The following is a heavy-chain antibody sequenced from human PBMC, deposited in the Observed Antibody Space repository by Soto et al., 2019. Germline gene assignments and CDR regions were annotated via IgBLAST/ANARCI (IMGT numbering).Heavy chain of an antibody. CDR2: ISYSGNT. Sequence: SETLSLTCTVSGGSISSSYWTWIRQPPGKRLEWIAYISYSGNTNYNPSLKSRLTISGDRSKNQFSLKLTSVTAADTAVYYCASQNYGDSDYWGQGTLVTVSS. V-gene: IGHV4-59*01. D-gene: IGHD4-17*01. J-gene: IGHJ4*02. CDR1: GGSISSSY. CDR3: ASQNYGDSDY.